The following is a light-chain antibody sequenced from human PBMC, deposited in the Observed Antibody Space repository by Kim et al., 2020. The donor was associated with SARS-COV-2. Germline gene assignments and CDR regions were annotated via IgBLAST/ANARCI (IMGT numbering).Light chain of an antibody. V-gene: IGLV2-14*01. CDR2: DVS. CDR1: GSDVGGYDY. CDR3: SSHTSSNTLL. J-gene: IGLJ2*01. Sequence: QSALTQPASVSGSPGQSITVSCTGTGSDVGGYDYVSWYQQHPGKAPKLIIYDVSKRPSGVSNRFSGSKSGNTASLTISGLQAEDEADYYCSSHTSSNTLLFGGGTQLTVL.